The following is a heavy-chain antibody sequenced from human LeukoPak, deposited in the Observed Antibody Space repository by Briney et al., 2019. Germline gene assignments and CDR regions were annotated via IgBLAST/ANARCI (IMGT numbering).Heavy chain of an antibody. CDR1: GGSISSGSYY. V-gene: IGHV4-61*02. D-gene: IGHD6-13*01. J-gene: IGHJ3*02. Sequence: PSETLSLTCTVSGGSISSGSYYWSWIRQPAGKGLEWIGRIYTSGSTNYNPSLKSRVTISVDTSKNQFPLKLSSVTAADTAVYYCAREHPSSSWYHDAFDIWGQGTMVTVSS. CDR2: IYTSGST. CDR3: AREHPSSSWYHDAFDI.